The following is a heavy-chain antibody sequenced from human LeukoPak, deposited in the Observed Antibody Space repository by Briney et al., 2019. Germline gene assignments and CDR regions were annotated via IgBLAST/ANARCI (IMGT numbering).Heavy chain of an antibody. CDR1: GGSISSSSYC. CDR3: AGYSSSWPRSPYNWFDP. D-gene: IGHD6-13*01. J-gene: IGHJ5*02. Sequence: SETLSLTCTVSGGSISSSSYCWGWIRQPPGKGLEGIGSIYYSGSTYYNPSLKSRVTISVDTSKNQFSLKLSPVTAADTAVYYCAGYSSSWPRSPYNWFDPWGQGTLVTVSS. V-gene: IGHV4-39*01. CDR2: IYYSGST.